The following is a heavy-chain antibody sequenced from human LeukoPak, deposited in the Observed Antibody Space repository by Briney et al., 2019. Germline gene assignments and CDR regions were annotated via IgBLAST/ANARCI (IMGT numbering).Heavy chain of an antibody. V-gene: IGHV3-30*06. J-gene: IGHJ4*02. CDR1: GFTFRGCG. D-gene: IGHD2-2*01. Sequence: PGRSLRLSCAASGFTFRGCGMSWVRQAPGKGLEWVASISNGGTEFYADSVKGRFAISRDTSTNTLSLQMNSLRAEDTAVYFCARRTGDTRFCSRFSCFLPDYWGQGTLVTVSS. CDR2: ISNGGTE. CDR3: ARRTGDTRFCSRFSCFLPDY.